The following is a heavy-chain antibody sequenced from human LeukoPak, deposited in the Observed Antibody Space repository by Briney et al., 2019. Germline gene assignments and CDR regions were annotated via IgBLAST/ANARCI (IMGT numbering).Heavy chain of an antibody. D-gene: IGHD6-6*01. CDR2: ISAYNGNI. Sequence: ASVKVSGKASGYTCTSYYMHWVRRAPGQGLEWMGWISAYNGNINYAQKLQGRVTMTTDTSTSTAYMELRSLRSDDTAVYYCARDSYSSSSGAGYYYYYYYMDVWGKGTTVTVSS. CDR1: GYTCTSYY. V-gene: IGHV1-18*04. J-gene: IGHJ6*03. CDR3: ARDSYSSSSGAGYYYYYYYMDV.